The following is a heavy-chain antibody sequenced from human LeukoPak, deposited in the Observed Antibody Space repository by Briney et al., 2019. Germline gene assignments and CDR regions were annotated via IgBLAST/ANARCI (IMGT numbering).Heavy chain of an antibody. J-gene: IGHJ4*02. V-gene: IGHV1-46*01. CDR1: GYTFTSNY. Sequence: ASVKVSCKASGYTFTSNYIHWVRQAPGQGLEWMGMIYPRDGSTGYAQKFQGRVTMTRDTSTSTVYMELSSLRSEDTAVYYCARDELAWELLPGCYWGQGTLVTVSS. D-gene: IGHD1-26*01. CDR3: ARDELAWELLPGCY. CDR2: IYPRDGST.